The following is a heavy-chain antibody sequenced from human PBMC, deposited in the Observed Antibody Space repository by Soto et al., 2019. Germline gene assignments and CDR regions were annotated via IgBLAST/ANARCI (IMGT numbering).Heavy chain of an antibody. Sequence: QVQLVQSGAEVKKPGASVKVSCKASGYTFTSYAMHWVRQAPGQRLEWMGWINAGNGNTKYSQKFQGRVTITRDTSASTAYRELSSLRLEDTAVYYCATAHTYYDILTGYFSQDLDAFDIWGQGTMVTVSS. V-gene: IGHV1-3*01. D-gene: IGHD3-9*01. CDR2: INAGNGNT. CDR1: GYTFTSYA. J-gene: IGHJ3*02. CDR3: ATAHTYYDILTGYFSQDLDAFDI.